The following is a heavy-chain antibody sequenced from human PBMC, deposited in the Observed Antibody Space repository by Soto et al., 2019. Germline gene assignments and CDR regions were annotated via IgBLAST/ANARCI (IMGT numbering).Heavy chain of an antibody. Sequence: SETLSLTCTVPGGSISSSSYYWGWIRQPPGKGLEWIGSIYYSGSTYYNPSLKSRVTISVDTSKNQFSLKLSSVTAADTAVYYCARRLGYSSGSSFDYWGQGTLVTVSS. J-gene: IGHJ4*02. CDR2: IYYSGST. V-gene: IGHV4-39*01. CDR3: ARRLGYSSGSSFDY. CDR1: GGSISSSSYY. D-gene: IGHD6-19*01.